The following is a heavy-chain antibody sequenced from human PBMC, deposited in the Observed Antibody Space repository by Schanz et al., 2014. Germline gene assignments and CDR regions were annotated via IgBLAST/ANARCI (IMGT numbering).Heavy chain of an antibody. D-gene: IGHD2-15*01. CDR3: ARVAVASGEGNRDHYYVLDV. CDR1: GGSINNYH. CDR2: IYSSGNT. V-gene: IGHV4-59*01. J-gene: IGHJ6*02. Sequence: QVQLQESGPGLVKPSATLSLTCTVSGGSINNYHWSWIRQPPGMGLEWLGYIYSSGNTNYNPSLERRVAISLDTSKSQFALTLTSVAASDTAVYYCARVAVASGEGNRDHYYVLDVWGQGTTVTVSS.